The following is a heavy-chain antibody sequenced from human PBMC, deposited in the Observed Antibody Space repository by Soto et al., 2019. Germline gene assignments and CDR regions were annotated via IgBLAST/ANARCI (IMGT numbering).Heavy chain of an antibody. J-gene: IGHJ5*02. CDR2: IYYSGST. Sequence: PSETLSLTCTVSGGSISNYYWSWIRQPPGKGLEWIGYIYYSGSTNYNPSLKSRVTISVDTSKNQFSLQLSSVTPADTAIYYCARGPGGLRPWGQGTLVTVSS. CDR3: ARGPGGLRP. CDR1: GGSISNYY. V-gene: IGHV4-59*01. D-gene: IGHD5-12*01.